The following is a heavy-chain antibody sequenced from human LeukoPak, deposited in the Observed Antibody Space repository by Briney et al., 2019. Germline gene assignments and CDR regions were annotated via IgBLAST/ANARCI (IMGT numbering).Heavy chain of an antibody. CDR3: ARDLAVSGGWYLDY. V-gene: IGHV4-4*07. D-gene: IGHD6-19*01. CDR2: IYTSGST. J-gene: IGHJ4*02. Sequence: SETLSLTCTVSGGSISSYYWSWIRQPAGNGLEWLGRIYTSGSTNYNPSLKSRVTISVDTSKNQFSLKLSSVTAADTAVYYCARDLAVSGGWYLDYWGQGTLVTVSS. CDR1: GGSISSYY.